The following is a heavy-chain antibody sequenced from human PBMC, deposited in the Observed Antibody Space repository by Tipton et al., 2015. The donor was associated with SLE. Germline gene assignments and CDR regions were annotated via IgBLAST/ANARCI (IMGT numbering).Heavy chain of an antibody. CDR3: AGAWQGYCSGGTCYVLDY. Sequence: TLSLTCTVPGGSISRHYWSWIRQAPGKGLEGIGYISNSETTNYNPSLKSRVTISVDTSKNQFSLKLRSVTAADTAVYYCAGAWQGYCSGGTCYVLDYWGQGTLVTVSS. CDR1: GGSISRHY. J-gene: IGHJ4*02. V-gene: IGHV4-59*11. D-gene: IGHD2-15*01. CDR2: ISNSETT.